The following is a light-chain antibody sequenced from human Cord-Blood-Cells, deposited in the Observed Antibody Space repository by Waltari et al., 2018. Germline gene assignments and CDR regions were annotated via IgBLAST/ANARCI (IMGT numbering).Light chain of an antibody. CDR3: SSYPSSSTWV. CDR1: SSDVCGYNY. V-gene: IGLV2-14*01. Sequence: QSALTQPASVSGSPGQSITISCTGTSSDVCGYNYVSWYQQHPGKAAKLMIYDVSKQHSGVSKRFSGSKSGNMASLTISGLQAEVEADYYCSSYPSSSTWVFGGGTKLTVL. CDR2: DVS. J-gene: IGLJ3*02.